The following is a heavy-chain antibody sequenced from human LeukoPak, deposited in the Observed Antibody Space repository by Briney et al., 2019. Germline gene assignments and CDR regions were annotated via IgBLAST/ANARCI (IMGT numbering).Heavy chain of an antibody. J-gene: IGHJ3*01. CDR1: GLSFHNTW. D-gene: IGHD2/OR15-2a*01. CDR3: AADGEYAFQV. CDR2: IISDGITT. V-gene: IGHV3-74*01. Sequence: GGSLRLSCAASGLSFHNTWVHWIRQAPGKGLVWVSRIISDGITTTYADSVKGRFTISRDNAKNTMYLQMNSLRAEDTAVYYCAADGEYAFQVWGQGTMVTVSS.